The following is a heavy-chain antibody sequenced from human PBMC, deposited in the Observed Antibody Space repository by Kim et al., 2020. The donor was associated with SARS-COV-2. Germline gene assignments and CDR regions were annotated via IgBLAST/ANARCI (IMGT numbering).Heavy chain of an antibody. J-gene: IGHJ4*02. V-gene: IGHV1-24*01. Sequence: KFQGRVTMTEDTSTDTAYMELSSLRSEDTAVYYCATGGDSWSGYYYFDYWGQGTLVTVSS. D-gene: IGHD3-3*01. CDR3: ATGGDSWSGYYYFDY.